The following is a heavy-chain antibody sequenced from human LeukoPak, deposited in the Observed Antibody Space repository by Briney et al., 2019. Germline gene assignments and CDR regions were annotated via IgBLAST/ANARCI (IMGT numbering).Heavy chain of an antibody. CDR1: GFTFDDYA. Sequence: PGGSLRLSCAASGFTFDDYAMHWVRQAPGKGLEWVSGISWSSGTIAYADSVKGRFTISRDNAKNSLYLQMNSLRAEDTALYYCAKDVFTMVRGVLEYWGQGTLVTVSS. D-gene: IGHD3-10*01. CDR2: ISWSSGTI. V-gene: IGHV3-9*01. J-gene: IGHJ4*02. CDR3: AKDVFTMVRGVLEY.